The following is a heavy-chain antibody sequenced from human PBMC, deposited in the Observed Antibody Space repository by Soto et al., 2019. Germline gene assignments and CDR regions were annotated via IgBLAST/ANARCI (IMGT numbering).Heavy chain of an antibody. J-gene: IGHJ4*02. D-gene: IGHD1-1*01. CDR2: ISAYYGST. V-gene: IGHV1-18*01. CDR3: VREAEYNSFISFAY. Sequence: ASVKVSCKASGYTFTTYVFSWVRQAPGQGLEWMGWISAYYGSTDYEQKFQGRVTMTRDTSTSTAYMELRSLRSDDTAVYYCVREAEYNSFISFAYWGQGTQVTVSS. CDR1: GYTFTTYV.